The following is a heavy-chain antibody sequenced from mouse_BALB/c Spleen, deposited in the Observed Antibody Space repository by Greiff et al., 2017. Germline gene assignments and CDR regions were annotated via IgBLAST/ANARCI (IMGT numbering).Heavy chain of an antibody. V-gene: IGHV14-3*02. CDR3: ARFLANWDYFDY. D-gene: IGHD4-1*01. Sequence: VQLQQSGAELVKPGASVKLSCTASGFNIKDTYMHWVKQRPEQGLEWIGRIDPANGNTKYDPKFQGTATITADTSSNTAYLQLSSLTSEDTAVYYCARFLANWDYFDYWGQGTTLTVSS. CDR1: GFNIKDTY. J-gene: IGHJ2*01. CDR2: IDPANGNT.